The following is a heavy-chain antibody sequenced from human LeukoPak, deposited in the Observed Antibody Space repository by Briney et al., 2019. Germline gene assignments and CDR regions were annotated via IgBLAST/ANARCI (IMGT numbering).Heavy chain of an antibody. CDR1: GFTFSSYA. CDR2: ISGSGGST. J-gene: IGHJ4*02. CDR3: AKEGYYYDSSGYPSRYYFGY. Sequence: GSLRLSCAASGFTFSSYAMSWVRQAPGKGLEWVSAISGSGGSTYYADSVKGRFTISRDNSKNTLYLQMNSLRAEDTAVYYCAKEGYYYDSSGYPSRYYFGYWGQGTLVTVSS. V-gene: IGHV3-23*01. D-gene: IGHD3-22*01.